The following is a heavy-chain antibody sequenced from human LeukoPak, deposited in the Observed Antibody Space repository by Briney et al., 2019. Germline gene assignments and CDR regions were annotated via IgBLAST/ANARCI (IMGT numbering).Heavy chain of an antibody. J-gene: IGHJ3*02. V-gene: IGHV1-46*03. Sequence: ASVKVSCKASENTFTNYYMHWVRQAPGQGLEWLGIINPNGDRTNYAQTFQGRVTMTRDTSTTTVYMELSSLRSEDTAVYYCASRYNWNLESAFDIWGQGTMVTVSS. CDR3: ASRYNWNLESAFDI. D-gene: IGHD1-1*01. CDR2: INPNGDRT. CDR1: ENTFTNYY.